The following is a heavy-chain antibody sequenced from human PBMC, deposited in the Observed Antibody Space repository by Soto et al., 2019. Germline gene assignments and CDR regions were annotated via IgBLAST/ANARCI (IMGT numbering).Heavy chain of an antibody. D-gene: IGHD6-13*01. Sequence: PSETLSLTCAVYGGSFSGYYWSWIRQPPGKGLEWIGEINHSGSTNYNPSLKSRVAIPVDTSKNQFSLKLSSVTAADTAVYYCARQRRAAAGKHFDYWGQGTLVTVSS. J-gene: IGHJ4*02. CDR2: INHSGST. V-gene: IGHV4-34*01. CDR3: ARQRRAAAGKHFDY. CDR1: GGSFSGYY.